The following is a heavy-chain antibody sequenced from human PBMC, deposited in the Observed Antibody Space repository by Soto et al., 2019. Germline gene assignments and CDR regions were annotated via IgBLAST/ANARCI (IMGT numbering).Heavy chain of an antibody. Sequence: PGGSLRLSCEASGYKFENYGIHWVRQAPFQGLEWVAFISYDGSQTFYSDSVRGRFSLSKDDSNKIVYLRMNGLRGEDTALYYCAKHIAIFGVITRRAMDGWGQGTTVTVSS. J-gene: IGHJ6*02. CDR3: AKHIAIFGVITRRAMDG. CDR2: ISYDGSQT. V-gene: IGHV3-30*18. CDR1: GYKFENYG. D-gene: IGHD3-3*02.